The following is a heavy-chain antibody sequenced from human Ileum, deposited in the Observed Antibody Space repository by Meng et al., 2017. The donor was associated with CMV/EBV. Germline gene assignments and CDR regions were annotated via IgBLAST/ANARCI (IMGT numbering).Heavy chain of an antibody. CDR2: ISSGSTTI. Sequence: GESLKISCAASGFTFSYYSMIWVRQAPGKGLEWVSYISSGSTTIYYADSVRGRFTISRDNAKNSLYLQMYSLRAEDTAVYYCAREYSSSSGKAFDYWGQGTLVTVSS. V-gene: IGHV3-48*04. D-gene: IGHD6-6*01. CDR3: AREYSSSSGKAFDY. CDR1: GFTFSYYS. J-gene: IGHJ4*02.